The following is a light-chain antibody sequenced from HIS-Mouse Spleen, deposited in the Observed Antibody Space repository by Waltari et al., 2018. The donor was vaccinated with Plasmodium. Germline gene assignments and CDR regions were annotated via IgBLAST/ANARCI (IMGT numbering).Light chain of an antibody. Sequence: SSELTQDPAVSVALGQTVRITCPGDSLRSYYASRYQPKPGQAPVLVIYAKNNRPSGIPDRFSGSSSGNTASLTITGAQAEDEADYYCNSRDSSGNHWVFGGGTKLTVL. CDR2: AKN. V-gene: IGLV3-19*01. J-gene: IGLJ3*02. CDR3: NSRDSSGNHWV. CDR1: SLRSYY.